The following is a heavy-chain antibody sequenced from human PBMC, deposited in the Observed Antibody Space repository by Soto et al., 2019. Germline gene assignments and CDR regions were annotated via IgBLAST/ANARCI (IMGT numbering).Heavy chain of an antibody. CDR3: ARAAVRSSGITPSFRY. J-gene: IGHJ4*02. CDR2: INHSGST. D-gene: IGHD3-22*01. V-gene: IGHV4-34*01. CDR1: GGSFSGYY. Sequence: QVQLQQWGAGLLKPSETLSLTCAVYGGSFSGYYWSWIRQPPGQGLEWIGEINHSGSTNYNPSLKSRVTISVDTSKHQFSLKLSSVTAAATAVYYCARAAVRSSGITPSFRYWGQGTLVTVSS.